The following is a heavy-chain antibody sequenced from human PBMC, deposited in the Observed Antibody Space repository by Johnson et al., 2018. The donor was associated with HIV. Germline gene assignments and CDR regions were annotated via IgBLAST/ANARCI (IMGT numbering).Heavy chain of an antibody. Sequence: QVQLVESGGGLVQPGGSLRLSCAASGFTVSSNYMSWVRQAPGKGLEWVAVISYDGSNKYYADSVKGRFTISRDNSKNTLYLQMNILRVEDTAVYYCARVGDGNNKNAFDIWGRGTMVTVSS. J-gene: IGHJ3*02. CDR2: ISYDGSNK. D-gene: IGHD5-24*01. CDR3: ARVGDGNNKNAFDI. V-gene: IGHV3-30*03. CDR1: GFTVSSNY.